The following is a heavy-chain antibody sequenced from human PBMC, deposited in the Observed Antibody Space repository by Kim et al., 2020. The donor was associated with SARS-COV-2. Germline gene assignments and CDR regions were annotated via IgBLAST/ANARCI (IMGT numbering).Heavy chain of an antibody. CDR2: ISYDGSNK. CDR1: GFTFSSYA. J-gene: IGHJ2*01. CDR3: ARGGPRFLLGGYFDL. D-gene: IGHD3-10*01. Sequence: GGSLRLSCAASGFTFSSYAMHWVRQAPGKGLEWVAVISYDGSNKYYADSVKGRFTISRDNSKNTLYLQMNSLRAEDTAVYYCARGGPRFLLGGYFDLWGRGTLVTVSS. V-gene: IGHV3-30*04.